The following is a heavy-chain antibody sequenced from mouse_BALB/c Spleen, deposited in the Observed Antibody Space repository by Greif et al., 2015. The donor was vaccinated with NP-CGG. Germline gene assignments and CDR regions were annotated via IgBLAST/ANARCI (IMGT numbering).Heavy chain of an antibody. CDR2: INPYNGDT. CDR1: GYSFTGYF. D-gene: IGHD2-4*01. CDR3: ARGDYYHAMDY. V-gene: IGHV1-20*02. Sequence: VQLQQSGPELVKPGASVKISCKASGYSFTGYFMNWVMQSHGKSLEWIGRINPYNGDTFYNQRFKGKATLTVDKSSTTAHMELRSLASEDSAVCYCARGDYYHAMDYWGQGTSVTVSS. J-gene: IGHJ4*01.